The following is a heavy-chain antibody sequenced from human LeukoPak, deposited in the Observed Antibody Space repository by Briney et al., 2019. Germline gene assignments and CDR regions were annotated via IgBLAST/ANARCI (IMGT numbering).Heavy chain of an antibody. CDR2: IRYDGSNK. D-gene: IGHD1-26*01. CDR3: ARVPSGSRPFDY. J-gene: IGHJ4*02. CDR1: GFTFSSYG. V-gene: IGHV3-30*02. Sequence: GGSLRLSCAASGFTFSSYGMHCVRQAPGKGLEWVAFIRYDGSNKYYADSVKGRFTISRDNSKNTLYLQTNSLRAEDTAVYYCARVPSGSRPFDYWGQGTLVTVSS.